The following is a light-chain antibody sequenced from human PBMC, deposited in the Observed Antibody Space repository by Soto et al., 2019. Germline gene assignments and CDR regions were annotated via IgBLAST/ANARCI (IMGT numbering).Light chain of an antibody. CDR2: GAS. CDR1: ESVNTN. J-gene: IGKJ1*01. Sequence: TVMTQSPAILSASPGERVTLSCRASESVNTNLAWYQQKPGQGPRLLVYGASTSATGIPARFSGSGSGTDFALAISGPQPEDFAVYHCQQYNNWPPAFGQGPKVEMK. CDR3: QQYNNWPPA. V-gene: IGKV3-15*01.